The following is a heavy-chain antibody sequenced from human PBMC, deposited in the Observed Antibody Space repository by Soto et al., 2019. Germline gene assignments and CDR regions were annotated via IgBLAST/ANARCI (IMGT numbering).Heavy chain of an antibody. J-gene: IGHJ4*02. D-gene: IGHD1-1*01. CDR1: GFTFSAYY. CDR2: SSNSGTFS. V-gene: IGHV3-11*06. Sequence: GGSLRLSCEGSGFTFSAYYISWIRQAPGKGLEWISYSSNSGTFSRYADSVKGRFSISRYNTKNLLYLQMNSLRAEDTAIYYCARSGDNYNRLDYWGQGTPVTVSS. CDR3: ARSGDNYNRLDY.